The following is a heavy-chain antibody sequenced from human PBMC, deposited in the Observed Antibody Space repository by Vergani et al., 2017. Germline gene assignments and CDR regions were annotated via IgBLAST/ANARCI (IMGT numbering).Heavy chain of an antibody. D-gene: IGHD4-11*01. V-gene: IGHV4-34*01. J-gene: IGHJ6*03. CDR1: GGSFTSYH. Sequence: QVQLQQWGGGLLKPSETLSLTCVVNGGSFTSYHWTWIRQSPGEGLEWVGDIDHTGRPDYNPSLKSRLTMSVDKSRNPCTLTVNSVTATDTAVYFCARVNTETNGRRYYDYYMDVWGQGTAVTVS. CDR2: IDHTGRP. CDR3: ARVNTETNGRRYYDYYMDV.